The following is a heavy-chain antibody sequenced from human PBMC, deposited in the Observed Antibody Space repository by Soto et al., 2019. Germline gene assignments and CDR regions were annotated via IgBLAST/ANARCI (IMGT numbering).Heavy chain of an antibody. Sequence: RRLSCAASGFTFSSYAMGWVRQGPGKGLEWVAVVSIGGSTHYADSVRGRFTISRDNSKNTLSLQMNSLTAEDTAVYFCAKRRGAGGHFDYWGQGALVTVSS. CDR2: VSIGGST. D-gene: IGHD2-15*01. J-gene: IGHJ4*02. CDR3: AKRRGAGGHFDY. V-gene: IGHV3-23*01. CDR1: GFTFSSYA.